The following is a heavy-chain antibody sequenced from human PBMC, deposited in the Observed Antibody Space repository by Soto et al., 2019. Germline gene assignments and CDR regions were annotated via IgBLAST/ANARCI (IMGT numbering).Heavy chain of an antibody. CDR3: ARDVGYSRAAFDF. CDR1: GYTFTTFF. J-gene: IGHJ4*02. CDR2: VNTNNGDR. D-gene: IGHD3-22*01. Sequence: APVKVSFKASGYTFTTFFLSWVRQAPGQGPDCLGWVNTNNGDRNYAQSFRGRVSLTRDTPPNTACRASMSLTYNDTHVYYCARDVGYSRAAFDFWGQETPVTV. V-gene: IGHV1-18*01.